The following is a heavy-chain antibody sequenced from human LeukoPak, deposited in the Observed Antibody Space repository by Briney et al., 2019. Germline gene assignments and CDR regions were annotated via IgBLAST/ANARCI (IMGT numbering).Heavy chain of an antibody. Sequence: PGRSLRLSCAASGFTFSSYGMDWVRQAPGKGLEWVAFIRYDGNNKDYAASVKVRFTISRDNSKNTLYLQMNSLRVEDTAVYYCAKGYGDLVAFDIWGQGTMVTVSS. CDR1: GFTFSSYG. D-gene: IGHD4-17*01. CDR2: IRYDGNNK. J-gene: IGHJ3*02. CDR3: AKGYGDLVAFDI. V-gene: IGHV3-30*02.